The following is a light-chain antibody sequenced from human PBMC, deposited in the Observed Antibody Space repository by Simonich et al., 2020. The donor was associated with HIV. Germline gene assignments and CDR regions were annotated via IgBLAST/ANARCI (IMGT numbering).Light chain of an antibody. Sequence: QSALTQPPSASGSPGQSVTISCTGTSSDVGGYDYVSWYQQHPGKAPNLMISEDSRRPSGVSNRFSGSKSGNQASLTISGLQAEDEADYYCNSYTSGTTFWVFGGGTKLTVL. V-gene: IGLV2-14*01. CDR2: EDS. CDR3: NSYTSGTTFWV. J-gene: IGLJ3*02. CDR1: SSDVGGYDY.